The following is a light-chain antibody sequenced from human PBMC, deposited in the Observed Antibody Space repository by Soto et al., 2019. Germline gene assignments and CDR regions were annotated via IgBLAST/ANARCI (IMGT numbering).Light chain of an antibody. V-gene: IGKV1-5*01. J-gene: IGKJ1*01. Sequence: IQRAQSPSSLFASVGDRVTITFRASQSISRGLAWYQQKPGKAPKLLIYHVSTLASGVPLRFSGSGSGTGFTLTISSLQPDDFATYYCQQYNTFSTFGQGTKVDIK. CDR1: QSISRG. CDR2: HVS. CDR3: QQYNTFST.